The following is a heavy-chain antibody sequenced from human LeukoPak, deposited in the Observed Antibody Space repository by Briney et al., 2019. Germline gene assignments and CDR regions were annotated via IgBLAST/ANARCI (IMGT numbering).Heavy chain of an antibody. CDR1: GFTFSSYA. J-gene: IGHJ4*02. D-gene: IGHD3-10*01. V-gene: IGHV3-30-3*01. CDR3: ARGQQSDGSGSYYFDY. CDR2: ISYDGSNK. Sequence: GRSLRLSCAASGFTFSSYAMHWVRQAPGKGLEWVAVISYDGSNKYYADSVKGRFTISRDNSKNTLYLQMNSLRAEDTAVYYCARGQQSDGSGSYYFDYWGQGTLVTVSS.